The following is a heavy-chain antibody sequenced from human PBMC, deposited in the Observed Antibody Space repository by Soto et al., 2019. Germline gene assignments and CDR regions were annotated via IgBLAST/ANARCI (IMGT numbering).Heavy chain of an antibody. CDR2: IIPKFKLA. V-gene: IGHV1-69*12. CDR1: GGTFSSTA. Sequence: QVQLVQSGADVKKPGSSVKVSCKASGGTFSSTALSWVRQAPGQGLEWMGGIIPKFKLANYAQRFQGRATFTADESTSTAYMELSGLRSEDTAVYYCATRAVTAFYFDYWGQGTLVTVSS. D-gene: IGHD2-21*02. CDR3: ATRAVTAFYFDY. J-gene: IGHJ4*02.